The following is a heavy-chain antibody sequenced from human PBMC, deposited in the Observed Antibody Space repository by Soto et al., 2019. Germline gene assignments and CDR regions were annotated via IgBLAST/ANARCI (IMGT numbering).Heavy chain of an antibody. CDR1: GFTFSSYG. D-gene: IGHD1-26*01. CDR3: ARGKVGATIPDAFDI. J-gene: IGHJ3*02. Sequence: QVQLVESGGGVVQPGRSLRLSCAASGFTFSSYGMHWVRQAPGKGLEWVAVIWYDGSNKYYADSVKGRFTISRDNSKNTLYLQMNSLRAEDTAVYYCARGKVGATIPDAFDIWGQGTMVTVSS. CDR2: IWYDGSNK. V-gene: IGHV3-33*01.